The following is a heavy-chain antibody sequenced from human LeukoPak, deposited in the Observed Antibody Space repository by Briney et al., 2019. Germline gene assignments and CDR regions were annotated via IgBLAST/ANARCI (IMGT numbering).Heavy chain of an antibody. V-gene: IGHV3-23*01. CDR1: GFTFSDYY. Sequence: PGGSLRLSCAASGFTFSDYYMSWVRQAPGKGLEWVSAISGSGGSTYYADSVKGRFTISRDNSKNTLYLQMNSLRAEDTAVYYCAKDHDYGGDPIDYWGQGTLVTVSS. CDR3: AKDHDYGGDPIDY. D-gene: IGHD4-23*01. CDR2: ISGSGGST. J-gene: IGHJ4*02.